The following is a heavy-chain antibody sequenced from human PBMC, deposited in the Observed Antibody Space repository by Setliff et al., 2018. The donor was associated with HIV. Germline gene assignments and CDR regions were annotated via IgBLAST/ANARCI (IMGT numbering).Heavy chain of an antibody. CDR2: IYYSGST. J-gene: IGHJ6*03. CDR1: GGSITTSTFY. CDR3: ARGGYWNYGHYYYMDV. D-gene: IGHD1-7*01. V-gene: IGHV4-39*07. Sequence: PSETLSLTCTVSGGSITTSTFYWGWIRQPPGKGLEWIGSIYYSGSTDYNPSLKSRVTISVDTSKNQFSLKLSSVTAADTAVYYCARGGYWNYGHYYYMDVWGKGTTVTVS.